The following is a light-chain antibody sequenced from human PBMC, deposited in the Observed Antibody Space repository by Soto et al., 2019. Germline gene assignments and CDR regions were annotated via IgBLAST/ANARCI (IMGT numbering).Light chain of an antibody. Sequence: EIVLTQSPAALSLSPGERATLSCRASQSVSSYLAWYQQKPGQGPRLLIYDASNRATGIPARFSGSGSGTDFTLIISRLEPEDFAVYYCQQYGSSPWTFGQGTKVDIK. J-gene: IGKJ1*01. CDR1: QSVSSY. CDR3: QQYGSSPWT. V-gene: IGKV3-11*01. CDR2: DAS.